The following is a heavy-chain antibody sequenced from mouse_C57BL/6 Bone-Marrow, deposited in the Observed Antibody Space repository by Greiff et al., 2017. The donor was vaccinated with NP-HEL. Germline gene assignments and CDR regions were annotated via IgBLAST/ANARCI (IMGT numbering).Heavy chain of an antibody. D-gene: IGHD1-1*01. CDR1: GFTFSSYA. Sequence: EVKLEESGGGLVKPGGSLKLSCAASGFTFSSYAMSWVRQTPEKRLEWVATISDGGSYPYYPDNVKGRSTLSTDNATNTLSLQMSHLKSEDTAMYYGAREDYGSSYWYFDVWGTGTTVTVSS. CDR2: ISDGGSYP. J-gene: IGHJ1*03. V-gene: IGHV5-4*01. CDR3: AREDYGSSYWYFDV.